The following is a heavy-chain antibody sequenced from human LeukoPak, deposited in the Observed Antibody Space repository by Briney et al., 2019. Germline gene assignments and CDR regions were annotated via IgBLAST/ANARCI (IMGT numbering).Heavy chain of an antibody. J-gene: IGHJ4*02. CDR3: AIRGYSDSSGYDY. V-gene: IGHV3-48*03. Sequence: LMGRSTISRDNAKNSVYLQINSLRAEDTAIYYCAIRGYSDSSGYDYWGQGTLVTVSS. D-gene: IGHD3-22*01.